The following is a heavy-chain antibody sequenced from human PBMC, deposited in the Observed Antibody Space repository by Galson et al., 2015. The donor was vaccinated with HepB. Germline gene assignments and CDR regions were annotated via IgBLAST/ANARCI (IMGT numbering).Heavy chain of an antibody. Sequence: SLRLSCAASGFTFSSYAMHWVRQAPGKGLEWVAVISYDGSNKYYADSVKGRFTISRDNSKNTLYLQMNSLRAEDTAVYYCARDLGIAAADRVYWGQGTLVTVSS. CDR3: ARDLGIAAADRVY. D-gene: IGHD6-13*01. V-gene: IGHV3-30-3*01. CDR1: GFTFSSYA. J-gene: IGHJ4*02. CDR2: ISYDGSNK.